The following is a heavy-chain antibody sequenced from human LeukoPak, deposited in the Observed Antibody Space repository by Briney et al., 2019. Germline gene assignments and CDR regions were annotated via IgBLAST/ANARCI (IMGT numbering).Heavy chain of an antibody. V-gene: IGHV3-49*04. D-gene: IGHD3-22*01. J-gene: IGHJ4*02. CDR3: TRRRSGYYCDY. CDR2: IRSKAYGGTT. CDR1: GFTFGDYA. Sequence: GRSVRLSCTASGFTFGDYAMSWVRQAPGKGLEWVGFIRSKAYGGTTEYAASVKGRFTISRDDSKSIAYLQMNSLKTEDTAVYYCTRRRSGYYCDYWGQGTLVTVSS.